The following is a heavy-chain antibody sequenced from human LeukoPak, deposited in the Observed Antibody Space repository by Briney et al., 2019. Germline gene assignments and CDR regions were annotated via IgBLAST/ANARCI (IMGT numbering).Heavy chain of an antibody. CDR3: AREDSIAAANWFDP. J-gene: IGHJ5*02. Sequence: PGGSLRLSCAASGFTFSSYSMNWVRQAPGKGLEWVSYISSSSSTIYYADSVKGRFTISRDNAKNSLYLQMNSLRAEDTAVYYCAREDSIAAANWFDPWGQGTLVTVSS. V-gene: IGHV3-48*04. CDR2: ISSSSSTI. CDR1: GFTFSSYS. D-gene: IGHD6-13*01.